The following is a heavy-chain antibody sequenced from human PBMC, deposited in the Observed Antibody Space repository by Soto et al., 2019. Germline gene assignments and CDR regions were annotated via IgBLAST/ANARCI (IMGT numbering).Heavy chain of an antibody. J-gene: IGHJ4*02. CDR3: AREWGYYDDYYDDY. CDR1: GFTFSSYS. CDR2: ISSSSSTI. D-gene: IGHD4-17*01. V-gene: IGHV3-48*01. Sequence: EVQLVESGGGLVQPGGSLRLSCAASGFTFSSYSMNWVRQAPGKGLEWVSDISSSSSTIYYADSVKGRFTISRDNAKNSLYLQMNSLRAEDTAVYYCAREWGYYDDYYDDYWGQGTLVTVSS.